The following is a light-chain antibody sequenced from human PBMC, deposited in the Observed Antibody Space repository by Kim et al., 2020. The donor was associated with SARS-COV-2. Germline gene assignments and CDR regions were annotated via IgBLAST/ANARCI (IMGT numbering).Light chain of an antibody. CDR2: RNN. CDR1: SNNVGHQG. Sequence: SQTATLTCTGTSNNVGHQGAVWLQQHQGHPPKLLSYRNNNRPSGISDRLSASRSENTASLTITGLQPEDEADYYCSAWDSSLSAWVFGGGTQLTVL. CDR3: SAWDSSLSAWV. V-gene: IGLV10-54*01. J-gene: IGLJ3*02.